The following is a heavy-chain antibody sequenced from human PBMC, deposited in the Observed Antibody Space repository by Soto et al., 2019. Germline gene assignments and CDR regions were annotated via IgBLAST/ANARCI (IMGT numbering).Heavy chain of an antibody. CDR3: AKGYHSSGWGIDY. V-gene: IGHV3-9*01. CDR1: GFTFDDYA. CDR2: ISWNSGSI. Sequence: GGSLRLSCAASGFTFDDYAMHWVRQAPGKGLEWVSGISWNSGSIGYADSVKGRFTISRDNAKNSLYLQMNSLRAEDTALYYCAKGYHSSGWGIDYWGQGTLVTVSS. D-gene: IGHD6-19*01. J-gene: IGHJ4*02.